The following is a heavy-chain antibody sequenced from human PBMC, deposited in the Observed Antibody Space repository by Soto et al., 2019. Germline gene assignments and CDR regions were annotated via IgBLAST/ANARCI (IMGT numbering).Heavy chain of an antibody. CDR2: IKSKTDGGTT. V-gene: IGHV3-15*01. CDR3: TTXRHYYDSSGYPTQYFQH. CDR1: GFTFSNAW. Sequence: GGSLRLSCAASGFTFSNAWMSWVRQAPGKGLEWVGRIKSKTDGGTTDYAAPVKGRFTISRDDSKNTLYLQMNSLKTEDTAVYYCTTXRHYYDSSGYPTQYFQHWGQGTLVTVSS. J-gene: IGHJ1*01. D-gene: IGHD3-22*01.